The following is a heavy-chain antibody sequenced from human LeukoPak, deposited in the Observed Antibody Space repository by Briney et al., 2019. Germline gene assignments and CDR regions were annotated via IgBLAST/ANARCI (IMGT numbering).Heavy chain of an antibody. J-gene: IGHJ3*02. V-gene: IGHV4-59*01. CDR3: ARGDEYSSGWYAGAFDI. D-gene: IGHD6-19*01. CDR2: IYYSGST. Sequence: SETLSLTCTVSGGSISSYYWSWIRQPPGKGLEWIGYIYYSGSTNYNPSLKSRVTISVDTSKNQFSLKLSSVTAADTAVYCCARGDEYSSGWYAGAFDIWGQGTMVTVSS. CDR1: GGSISSYY.